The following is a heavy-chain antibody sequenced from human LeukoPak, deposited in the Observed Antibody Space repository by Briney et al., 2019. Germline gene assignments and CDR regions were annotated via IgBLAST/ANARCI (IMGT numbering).Heavy chain of an antibody. CDR1: AFTLSSYW. Sequence: GGSLRLSCAASAFTLSSYWMHWVRQAPGKGLVWVSHINSDGTRTDYADSVKGRFTVSRDNAKNTVYLQMNSLRAEDTAVYYCARGNPLGHLWGQGALVTVSS. CDR2: INSDGTRT. CDR3: ARGNPLGHL. V-gene: IGHV3-74*01. J-gene: IGHJ5*02. D-gene: IGHD3-16*01.